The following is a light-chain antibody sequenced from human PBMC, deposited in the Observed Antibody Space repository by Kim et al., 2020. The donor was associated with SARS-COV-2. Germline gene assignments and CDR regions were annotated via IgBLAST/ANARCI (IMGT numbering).Light chain of an antibody. J-gene: IGKJ1*01. Sequence: VGDRGNITRRARQEIDKSLAWYQQKPGTVPKVLIYGASTWQTGIPARFSGSGSGTEFTLTIGSLQSEDVATYYCQKYNSGPRTFGPGTKVDIK. V-gene: IGKV1-27*01. CDR3: QKYNSGPRT. CDR1: QEIDKS. CDR2: GAS.